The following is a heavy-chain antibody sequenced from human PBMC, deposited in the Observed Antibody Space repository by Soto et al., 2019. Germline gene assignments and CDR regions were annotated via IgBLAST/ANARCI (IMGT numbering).Heavy chain of an antibody. D-gene: IGHD1-1*01. CDR1: GFTFSNYA. CDR2: IGGGGRST. Sequence: EVQLLESGGGLVQPGGSLRLSCAASGFTFSNYAMSWVRQTPGKGLEWVSAIGGGGRSTYYADSVKGRFTISRDNSKHTLCQQMNSLGTEETAIDYCATSTGNAHRPDCWGQGTLVTVSS. J-gene: IGHJ4*02. CDR3: ATSTGNAHRPDC. V-gene: IGHV3-23*01.